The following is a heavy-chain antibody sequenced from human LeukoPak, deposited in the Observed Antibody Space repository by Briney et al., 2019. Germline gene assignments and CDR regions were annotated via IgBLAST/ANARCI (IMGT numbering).Heavy chain of an antibody. CDR2: IYYSGST. V-gene: IGHV4-31*01. CDR3: ARASYGDYYLDY. Sequence: SRTLSLTCTVSGCSISSGGYYWSCIRQHPGKGLEWIVYIYYSGSTYYNPSRKSPVSISVDTSKNQFSMKLSSVAAADPAVYYFARASYGDYYLDYWGERTPVTLSS. D-gene: IGHD4-17*01. CDR1: GCSISSGGYY. J-gene: IGHJ4*02.